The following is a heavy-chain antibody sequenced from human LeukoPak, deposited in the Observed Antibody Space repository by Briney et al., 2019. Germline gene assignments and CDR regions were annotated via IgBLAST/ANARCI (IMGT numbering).Heavy chain of an antibody. CDR3: ARVSVGATTLAYFDY. CDR1: GYTFTNYY. CDR2: INPSGGIT. D-gene: IGHD1-26*01. J-gene: IGHJ4*02. V-gene: IGHV1-46*01. Sequence: ASVKVSCKASGYTFTNYYMHWVRQAPGQGLEWMGIINPSGGITNYAQKFQGRVTMTRDMSTSTVYMELSSLRAEDTAVYYCARVSVGATTLAYFDYWGQGTLVTVSS.